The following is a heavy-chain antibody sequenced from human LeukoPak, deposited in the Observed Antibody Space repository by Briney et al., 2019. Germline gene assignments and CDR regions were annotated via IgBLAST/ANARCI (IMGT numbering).Heavy chain of an antibody. D-gene: IGHD3-22*01. CDR2: IKQDGSEK. Sequence: GGSLRLSYAASGFTFSSYWMSWVRQDPGKGLEWVVNIKQDGSEKYYADSGKGRFTISRDNAKNSLYLQMNSMRADDTAVYYCARGKPSYYYDSSAYFYNGAFYIWGQGTMVTVSS. CDR1: GFTFSSYW. V-gene: IGHV3-7*01. J-gene: IGHJ3*02. CDR3: ARGKPSYYYDSSAYFYNGAFYI.